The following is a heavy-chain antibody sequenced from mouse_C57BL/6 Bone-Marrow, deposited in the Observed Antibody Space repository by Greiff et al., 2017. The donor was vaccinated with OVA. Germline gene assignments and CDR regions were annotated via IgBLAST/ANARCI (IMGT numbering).Heavy chain of an antibody. V-gene: IGHV5-6*01. CDR3: ARLRAYGYDDRFAD. J-gene: IGHJ3*01. CDR2: ISSGGSYT. D-gene: IGHD2-2*01. CDR1: GFTFSSYG. Sequence: EVMLVESGGDLVKPGGSLKLSCAASGFTFSSYGMSWVRQTPDKRLEWVATISSGGSYTYYPDSVKGRFTISRDNAKNTLYLQMSSLKSEDTAMDYGARLRAYGYDDRFADWGQGTLVTVSA.